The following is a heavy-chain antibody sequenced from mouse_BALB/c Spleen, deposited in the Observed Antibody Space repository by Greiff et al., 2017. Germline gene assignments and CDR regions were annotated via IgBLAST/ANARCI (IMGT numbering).Heavy chain of an antibody. CDR2: IDPENGNT. D-gene: IGHD2-10*02. V-gene: IGHV14-1*02. Sequence: VQLQQSGAELVRPGALVKLSCKASGFNFKDYYMHWVQQRPEQGLEWIGWIDPENGNTIYDPKFQGKASITADTSSNTAYLQLSSLTAEDTAVYDCASYGNQGAMDDWGQGTSVTVAS. J-gene: IGHJ4*01. CDR1: GFNFKDYY. CDR3: ASYGNQGAMDD.